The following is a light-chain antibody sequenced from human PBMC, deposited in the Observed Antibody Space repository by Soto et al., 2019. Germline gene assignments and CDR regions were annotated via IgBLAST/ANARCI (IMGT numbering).Light chain of an antibody. CDR3: ATWDRSLSVGV. CDR2: DND. V-gene: IGLV1-51*01. J-gene: IGLJ2*01. Sequence: QSVLTQPPSVSAAPGQKVTISCSGSSSNIGNNYVFWYQQLPGTAPKLLIYDNDKRPSGIPDLFSGSKSGTSATLGITGLQTGDEADYYCATWDRSLSVGVFGGGTQLTVL. CDR1: SSNIGNNY.